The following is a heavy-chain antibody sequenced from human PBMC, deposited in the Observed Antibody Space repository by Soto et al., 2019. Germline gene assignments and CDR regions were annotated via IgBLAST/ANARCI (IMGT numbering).Heavy chain of an antibody. CDR3: ARESGGATATLDYYYFYMDV. CDR1: GDSFNDYY. D-gene: IGHD5-12*01. CDR2: INPNGGVT. J-gene: IGHJ6*03. Sequence: QVPLVQSGAEVRKPGASVTVSCRSSGDSFNDYYIHWVRQAPGQGFEWMGWINPNGGVTKYAQKFQGWVSMTRDTSIGTVYMQLSRLRSDDTAVYYCARESGGATATLDYYYFYMDVWGTGTTVTVSS. V-gene: IGHV1-2*04.